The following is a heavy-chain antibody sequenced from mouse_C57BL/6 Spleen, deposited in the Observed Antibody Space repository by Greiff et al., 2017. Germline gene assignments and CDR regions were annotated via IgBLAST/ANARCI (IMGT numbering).Heavy chain of an antibody. Sequence: EVNVVESGGGLVQSGRSLRLSCATSGFTFSDFYMEWVRQAPGKGLEWIAASRNKANDYTTEYSASVKGRFIVSRDTSQSILYLQMNALRAEDTAIYYCARGVWFGGYYFDYWGQGTTLTVSS. CDR3: ARGVWFGGYYFDY. J-gene: IGHJ2*01. CDR2: SRNKANDYTT. V-gene: IGHV7-1*01. D-gene: IGHD2-10*02. CDR1: GFTFSDFY.